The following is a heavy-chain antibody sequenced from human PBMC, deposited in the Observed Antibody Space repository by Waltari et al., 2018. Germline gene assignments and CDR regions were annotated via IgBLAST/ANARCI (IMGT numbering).Heavy chain of an antibody. V-gene: IGHV4-61*05. Sequence: QLQLQESGPGLVKPSETLSLTCTVSGGSISSSSYYWGWIRQPPGKGLEWIGYIYTSGSTNYNPSLKSRVTISVDTSKNQFSLKLSSVTAADTAVYYCARAEVAATEYYFDYWGQGTLVTVSS. D-gene: IGHD2-15*01. CDR2: IYTSGST. J-gene: IGHJ4*02. CDR1: GGSISSSSYY. CDR3: ARAEVAATEYYFDY.